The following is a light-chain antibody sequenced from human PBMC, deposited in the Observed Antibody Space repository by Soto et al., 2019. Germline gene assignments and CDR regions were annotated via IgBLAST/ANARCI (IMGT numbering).Light chain of an antibody. V-gene: IGKV3-15*01. CDR3: QQYNNWPPIT. CDR2: DAS. CDR1: QGIFSY. J-gene: IGKJ5*01. Sequence: EIVLKQPPATLSVSPGESATLSCRASQGIFSYLAWYQQKPGQAPRLLIYDASTRATGIPARFSGSGSGTEFTLTISSLQSEDFAVYYCQQYNNWPPITFGQGTRLEIK.